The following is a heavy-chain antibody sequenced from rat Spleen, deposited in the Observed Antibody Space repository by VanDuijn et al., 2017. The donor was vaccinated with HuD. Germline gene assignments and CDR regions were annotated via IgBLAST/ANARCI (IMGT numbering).Heavy chain of an antibody. Sequence: EVQLVESGGGLVQPGRSMKLSCVASGFNFSYYYMAWIRQAPGKGLEWVASIANTGDYTYYPDSVKGRFTISRDNAKSTLYLQMDSLRSEDTATYYCTSNNFDYWGQGVVVTVSS. CDR1: GFNFSYYY. CDR3: TSNNFDY. V-gene: IGHV5-25*01. CDR2: IANTGDYT. J-gene: IGHJ2*01. D-gene: IGHD1-10*01.